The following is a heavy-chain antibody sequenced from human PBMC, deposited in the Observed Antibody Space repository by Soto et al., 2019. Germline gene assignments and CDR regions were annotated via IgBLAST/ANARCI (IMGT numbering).Heavy chain of an antibody. CDR3: AKDLVYRRPHSYIDY. J-gene: IGHJ4*02. V-gene: IGHV3-23*01. CDR2: ISDSGDTT. Sequence: GGSLRLSCAASGFTFSTYVMAWVRQAPGKGLEWVSMISDSGDTTYYADSVKGRFTISRDTSKDTVYLQMTSLRAEDTAVYYCAKDLVYRRPHSYIDYWGQGTLVTASS. CDR1: GFTFSTYV. D-gene: IGHD2-8*01.